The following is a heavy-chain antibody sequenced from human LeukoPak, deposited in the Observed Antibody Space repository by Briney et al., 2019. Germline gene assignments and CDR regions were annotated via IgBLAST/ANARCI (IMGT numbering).Heavy chain of an antibody. Sequence: PSQTLSLTCAVSGDSITFGGYSWSWIRQPPGKGLEWIGYIYHSGSTYYNPSFKSRVTISIDGSKNQFSLKLSSVTAADTAVYYCARNGYYFDYWGQGTLVTVSS. V-gene: IGHV4-30-2*01. CDR3: ARNGYYFDY. CDR1: GDSITFGGYS. CDR2: IYHSGST. D-gene: IGHD1-1*01. J-gene: IGHJ4*02.